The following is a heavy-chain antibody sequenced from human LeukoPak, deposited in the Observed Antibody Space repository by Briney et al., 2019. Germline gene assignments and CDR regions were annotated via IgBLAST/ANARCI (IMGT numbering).Heavy chain of an antibody. CDR1: GGSISSYY. Sequence: SETLSLTCTVSGGSISSYYWSWIRQPAGKGLEWIGRIYTSGSTNYNPSLKSRVTTSVDTSKNQFSLKLSSVTAADTAVYYCARGRNCGGDCYYFAYWGQGTLVTVSS. V-gene: IGHV4-4*07. D-gene: IGHD2-21*02. CDR3: ARGRNCGGDCYYFAY. J-gene: IGHJ4*02. CDR2: IYTSGST.